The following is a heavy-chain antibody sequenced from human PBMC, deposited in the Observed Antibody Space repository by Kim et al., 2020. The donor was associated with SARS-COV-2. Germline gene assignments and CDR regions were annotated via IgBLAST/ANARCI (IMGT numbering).Heavy chain of an antibody. CDR2: IYYSGST. D-gene: IGHD2-21*02. V-gene: IGHV4-31*03. CDR3: ARAAGGNYPVNFDY. J-gene: IGHJ4*02. Sequence: SETLSLTCTVSGGSISSGGYYWSWIRQHPGKGLEWIGYIYYSGSTYYNPSLKSRVTISVDTSKNQFSLKLSSVTAADTAVYYCARAAGGNYPVNFDYWGQGTLVTVSS. CDR1: GGSISSGGYY.